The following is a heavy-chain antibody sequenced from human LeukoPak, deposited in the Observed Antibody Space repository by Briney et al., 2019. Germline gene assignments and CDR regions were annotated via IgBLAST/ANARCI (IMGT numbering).Heavy chain of an antibody. CDR2: VYHSGST. D-gene: IGHD1-26*01. V-gene: IGHV4-38-2*01. J-gene: IGHJ2*01. CDR1: GYSISSGYY. CDR3: ARVGMTFRYFDL. Sequence: SETLFLTCAVSGYSISSGYYWGWIRQPPGKGLEWIGTVYHSGSTFYNPSLKSRVTMSVGTSKNQFSLKLSSVTAADTAVYYCARVGMTFRYFDLWGRGTLVTVSS.